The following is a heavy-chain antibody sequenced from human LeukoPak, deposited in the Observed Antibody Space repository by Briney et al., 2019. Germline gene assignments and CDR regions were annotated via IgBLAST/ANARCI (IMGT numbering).Heavy chain of an antibody. D-gene: IGHD2-21*02. J-gene: IGHJ4*02. Sequence: GWSLRLSCAASGVTFSSFWMSWVRQAPGKGLERVANIKQDGSERYYVDSVKGQFTISRDNAKNSLYLQMISLRAEDTAVYYCATRAYCGGDCYSYDHWGQGTLVTVSS. CDR2: IKQDGSER. V-gene: IGHV3-7*01. CDR1: GVTFSSFW. CDR3: ATRAYCGGDCYSYDH.